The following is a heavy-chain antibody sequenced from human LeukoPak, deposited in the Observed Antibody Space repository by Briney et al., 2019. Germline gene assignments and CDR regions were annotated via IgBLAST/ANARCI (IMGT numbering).Heavy chain of an antibody. CDR2: IHFSGNT. Sequence: SETLSLTCTVSGGSISSYNCRWIRQPPGKGLEGVGDIHFSGNTNYNPSPKRRITISVDTSKNQFSLKLSSVTAADTAVYYCSSTSSLQVAGTVGTIYYYYYMDVWGKGTTVTISS. CDR1: GGSISSYN. CDR3: SSTSSLQVAGTVGTIYYYYYMDV. J-gene: IGHJ6*03. V-gene: IGHV4-59*08. D-gene: IGHD6-19*01.